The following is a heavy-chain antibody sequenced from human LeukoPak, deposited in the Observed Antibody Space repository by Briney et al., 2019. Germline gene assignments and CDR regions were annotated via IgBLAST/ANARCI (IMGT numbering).Heavy chain of an antibody. J-gene: IGHJ4*02. V-gene: IGHV4-34*01. CDR2: INHSGST. Sequence: SETLSLTCAVYGGSFSGYYWSWIRQPPGKGLEWIGEINHSGSTNYNPSLRSRVTISVDTSKNQFSLKLSSVTAADTAVYYCAGHQEDTAMVFGYWGQGTLVTVSS. CDR3: AGHQEDTAMVFGY. D-gene: IGHD5-18*01. CDR1: GGSFSGYY.